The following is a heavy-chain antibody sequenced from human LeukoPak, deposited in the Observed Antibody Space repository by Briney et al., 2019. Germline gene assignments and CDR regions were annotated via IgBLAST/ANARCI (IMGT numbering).Heavy chain of an antibody. CDR1: GFSFSSDW. V-gene: IGHV3-74*01. CDR3: AREYHLST. J-gene: IGHJ5*02. CDR2: IKFNGTIT. D-gene: IGHD2-2*01. Sequence: QAGGSLRLSCAASGFSFSSDWMHWVRQTPGEGLVWVSRIKFNGTITAYADSVKGRFTISRDNAKNTLYLQMNSLRAEDTAVYYCAREYHLSTWGQGTLVTVSS.